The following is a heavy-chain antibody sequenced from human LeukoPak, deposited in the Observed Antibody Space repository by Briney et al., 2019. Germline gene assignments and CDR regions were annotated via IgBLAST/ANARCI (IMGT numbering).Heavy chain of an antibody. D-gene: IGHD3-3*01. Sequence: SETLSLTCTVSGGSISSYYWSWIRQPPGKGLEWIGYIYYSGSTNYNPSLKSRVTISVDTSKNQFSLKLSSVTAADTVVYYCARDDFWSGYYERFDPWGQGTLVTVSS. CDR3: ARDDFWSGYYERFDP. V-gene: IGHV4-59*12. CDR1: GGSISSYY. CDR2: IYYSGST. J-gene: IGHJ5*02.